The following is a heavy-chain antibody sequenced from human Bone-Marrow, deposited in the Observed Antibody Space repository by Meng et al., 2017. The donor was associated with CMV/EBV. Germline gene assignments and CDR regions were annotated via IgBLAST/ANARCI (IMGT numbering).Heavy chain of an antibody. CDR3: ARSSGWYIDDAFDI. CDR2: ISSSSSYI. V-gene: IGHV3-21*01. J-gene: IGHJ3*02. D-gene: IGHD6-19*01. Sequence: ETLSLTCAASGFTFSSYSMNWVRQAPGKGLEWVSSISSSSSYIYYADSVKGRFTISRDNAKNSLYLQMNSLRAEDTAVYYCARSSGWYIDDAFDIWGQGTMVTVSS. CDR1: GFTFSSYS.